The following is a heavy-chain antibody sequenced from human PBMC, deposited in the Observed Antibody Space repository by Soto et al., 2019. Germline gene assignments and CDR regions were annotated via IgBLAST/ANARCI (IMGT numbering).Heavy chain of an antibody. CDR1: GYIFTGCH. V-gene: IGHV1-2*02. Sequence: ASVKVSCKASGYIFTGCHIHWVRQAPGRGLEWMGWINPNSGDTEYAQNFQGRVTMTRDTSFNLVYMEMSGLMSDDTAVYYCERASQMNRGIVVVVAATYNWFDPWGQGTLVTVSS. J-gene: IGHJ5*02. CDR3: ERASQMNRGIVVVVAATYNWFDP. D-gene: IGHD2-15*01. CDR2: INPNSGDT.